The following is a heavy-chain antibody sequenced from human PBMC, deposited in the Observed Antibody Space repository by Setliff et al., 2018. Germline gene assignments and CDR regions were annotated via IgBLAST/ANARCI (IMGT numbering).Heavy chain of an antibody. Sequence: GASVKVSCKASGYTFTSYAMNWMRQAPGQGLEWMGWINTNTGNPTYAQGFTGRFVFSLDTSVSTAYLQISSLKAEDTAVYYCAREPHRYYDILTGETNPLFNWGQGTLVTVSS. D-gene: IGHD3-9*01. CDR2: INTNTGNP. J-gene: IGHJ4*02. V-gene: IGHV7-4-1*02. CDR1: GYTFTSYA. CDR3: AREPHRYYDILTGETNPLFN.